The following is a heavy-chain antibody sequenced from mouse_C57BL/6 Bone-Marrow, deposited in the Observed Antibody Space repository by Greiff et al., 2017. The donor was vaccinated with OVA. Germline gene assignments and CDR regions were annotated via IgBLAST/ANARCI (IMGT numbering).Heavy chain of an antibody. J-gene: IGHJ4*01. CDR1: GFTFSNYW. CDR3: TFNWAYAMDY. V-gene: IGHV6-3*01. CDR2: IRLKSDNYAT. D-gene: IGHD4-1*01. Sequence: EVQVVESGGGLVQPGGSMKLSCVASGFTFSNYWMNWVRQSPEKGLEWVAQIRLKSDNYATHYAESVKGRFTISREDSKSSVYLQMNNLRAEDTGSYYCTFNWAYAMDYWGQGTSVTVSS.